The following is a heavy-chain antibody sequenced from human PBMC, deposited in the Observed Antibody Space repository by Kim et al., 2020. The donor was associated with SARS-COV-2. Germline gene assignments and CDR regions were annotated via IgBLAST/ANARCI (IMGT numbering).Heavy chain of an antibody. CDR3: AREVEYLGWGWFDP. Sequence: ASVKVSCKASGYTFTSYDINWVRQATGQGLEWMGWMNPNSGNTGYAQKFQGRVTMTRNTSISTAYMELSSLRSEDTAVYYCAREVEYLGWGWFDPWGQGTLVTVSS. D-gene: IGHD3-9*01. V-gene: IGHV1-8*01. CDR2: MNPNSGNT. CDR1: GYTFTSYD. J-gene: IGHJ5*02.